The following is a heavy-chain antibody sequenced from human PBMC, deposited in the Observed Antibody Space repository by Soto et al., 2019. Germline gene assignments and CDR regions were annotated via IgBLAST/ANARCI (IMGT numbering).Heavy chain of an antibody. CDR2: ISAYNGNT. CDR1: GYTFTSYG. Sequence: GASVKVSCKASGYTFTSYGISWVRQAPGQGLEWMGWISAYNGNTNYAQKLQGRDTITTDKSTSTANKKLRSLRSDDTAVYYCARDRVGATLGSWYFDLWGRGTLVTVSS. D-gene: IGHD1-26*01. J-gene: IGHJ2*01. V-gene: IGHV1-18*01. CDR3: ARDRVGATLGSWYFDL.